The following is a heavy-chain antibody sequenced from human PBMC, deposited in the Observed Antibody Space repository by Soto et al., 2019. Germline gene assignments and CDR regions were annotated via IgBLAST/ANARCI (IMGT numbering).Heavy chain of an antibody. D-gene: IGHD6-19*01. J-gene: IGHJ6*02. Sequence: EASVKVSCKASGFTFTSSAVQWVRQARGQRLEWIGWIVVGSGNTNYAQKFQERVTITRDMSTSAAYMELSSLRSEDTAVYYCAADHYSSGWARNYYYGMDVWGQGTTVTVSS. CDR1: GFTFTSSA. CDR2: IVVGSGNT. V-gene: IGHV1-58*01. CDR3: AADHYSSGWARNYYYGMDV.